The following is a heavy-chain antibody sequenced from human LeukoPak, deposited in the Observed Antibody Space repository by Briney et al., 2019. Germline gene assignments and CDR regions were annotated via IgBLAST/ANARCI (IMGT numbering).Heavy chain of an antibody. Sequence: GGSLRLSCAASGFTFSSYSMNWVRQAPGKGLEWVSSISSSSSYIYYADSVKGRFTISRDNAKNSLYLQMNSLRAEDTAVYYCARVLLTGTETDYWGQGTLVTVSS. J-gene: IGHJ4*02. CDR2: ISSSSSYI. CDR1: GFTFSSYS. D-gene: IGHD3-9*01. V-gene: IGHV3-21*01. CDR3: ARVLLTGTETDY.